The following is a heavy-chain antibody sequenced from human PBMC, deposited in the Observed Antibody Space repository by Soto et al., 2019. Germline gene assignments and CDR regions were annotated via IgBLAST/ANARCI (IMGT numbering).Heavy chain of an antibody. D-gene: IGHD3-10*01. CDR1: GGSISSYY. V-gene: IGHV4-59*01. Sequence: SETLSLTCTVSGGSISSYYWSWIRQPPGKGLEWIGYIYYSGSTNYNPSLKSRVTISVDTSKNQFSLKLSSVTAADTAVYYCARDSRRKVYYGSGSSPYYYYGMDVWGQVTTVTVSS. CDR3: ARDSRRKVYYGSGSSPYYYYGMDV. CDR2: IYYSGST. J-gene: IGHJ6*02.